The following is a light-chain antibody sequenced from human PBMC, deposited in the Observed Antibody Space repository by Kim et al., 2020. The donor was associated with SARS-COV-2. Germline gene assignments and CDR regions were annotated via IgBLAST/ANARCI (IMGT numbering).Light chain of an antibody. Sequence: EIVMTQSPATLSVSPGESATLSCRASQSINTHLAWYQQKPGQAPRLLIYGASSRATCIPARFSGSGSGTEFTLTISSLQSEDSAVYYCQQYDTWPPMFTFGQGTKLEI. J-gene: IGKJ2*01. CDR3: QQYDTWPPMFT. CDR2: GAS. CDR1: QSINTH. V-gene: IGKV3-15*01.